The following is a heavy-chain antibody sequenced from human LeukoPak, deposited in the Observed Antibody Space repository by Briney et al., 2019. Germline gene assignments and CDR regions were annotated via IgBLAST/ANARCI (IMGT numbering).Heavy chain of an antibody. CDR3: ARGDYGDRYYFDY. V-gene: IGHV4-34*01. D-gene: IGHD4-17*01. J-gene: IGHJ4*02. CDR2: INHSGST. CDR1: GGSVSGYY. Sequence: SETLSLTCAVYGGSVSGYYWSWIRQPPGKGLEWIGEINHSGSTNYNPSLKSRVTISVDTSKNQFSLKLSSVTAADTAVYYCARGDYGDRYYFDYWGQGTLVTVSS.